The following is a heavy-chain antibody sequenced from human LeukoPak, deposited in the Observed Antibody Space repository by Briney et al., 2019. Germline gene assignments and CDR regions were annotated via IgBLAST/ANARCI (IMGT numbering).Heavy chain of an antibody. Sequence: PSETLSLTCNVSGGSISSYYWSWIRQPPGQGLEWIGYVYHGGNTNYNASLKSRVTISVDKSKNQFSLKLSSVTAADTAVYYCARAHYYDSSGYYLFDYWGQGTLVTVSS. CDR2: VYHGGNT. D-gene: IGHD3-22*01. V-gene: IGHV4-59*12. CDR1: GGSISSYY. J-gene: IGHJ4*02. CDR3: ARAHYYDSSGYYLFDY.